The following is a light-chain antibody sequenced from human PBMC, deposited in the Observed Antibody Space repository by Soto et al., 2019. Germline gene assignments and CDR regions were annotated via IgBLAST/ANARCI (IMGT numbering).Light chain of an antibody. Sequence: EIVLTQSPGTLSLSPGERATLSCRASQSVSSTYVAWYQQKSGQAPRLLIYGASSRATGIPDRFSASGSGTDFTLTISRLEPEDFAVYFCQQYGNSITFGQGTRLEI. CDR1: QSVSSTY. CDR2: GAS. V-gene: IGKV3-20*01. J-gene: IGKJ5*01. CDR3: QQYGNSIT.